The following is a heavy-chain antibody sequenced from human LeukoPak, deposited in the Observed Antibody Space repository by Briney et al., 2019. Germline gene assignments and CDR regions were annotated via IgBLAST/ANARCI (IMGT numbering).Heavy chain of an antibody. D-gene: IGHD1-26*01. J-gene: IGHJ4*02. Sequence: PGGSLRLSCAASGFTFSNVWMTWVRQAPGKGLEWVGRINRKTDGGTTDYAALVKGRFTISRDDSKNMLYLQMNSLKTEDTAVYYCTATLAHWGQGTLVTVSS. V-gene: IGHV3-15*01. CDR3: TATLAH. CDR2: INRKTDGGTT. CDR1: GFTFSNVW.